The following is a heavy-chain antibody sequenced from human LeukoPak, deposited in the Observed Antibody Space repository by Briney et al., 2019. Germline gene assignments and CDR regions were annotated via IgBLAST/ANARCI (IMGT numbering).Heavy chain of an antibody. CDR3: ARDYSSSYYFDT. J-gene: IGHJ4*02. D-gene: IGHD6-6*01. CDR2: VHYSGST. V-gene: IGHV4-61*08. CDR1: GGSISSGGYY. Sequence: PSQTLSLTCTVSGGSISSGGYYWNWIRQSPGKGLEWIGSVHYSGSTNYRPSLKSRVVISVDTSRNQLSLKMTSVTAADTAVYYCARDYSSSYYFDTWGQGTLVTVSS.